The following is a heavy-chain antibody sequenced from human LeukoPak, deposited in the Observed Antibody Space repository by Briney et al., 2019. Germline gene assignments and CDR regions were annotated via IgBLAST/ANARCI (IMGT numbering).Heavy chain of an antibody. CDR2: FYFSGSS. Sequence: SETLSLTCSVSSVSINGYYWSWIRQSAGKGLEWLGRFYFSGSSDYNPSLKSRVTISVDTSKNQFSLKLSSVTAADTAVYYCARGARFLEWLFLSGEGYYFDYWGQGTLVTVSS. J-gene: IGHJ4*02. CDR3: ARGARFLEWLFLSGEGYYFDY. CDR1: SVSINGYY. D-gene: IGHD3-3*01. V-gene: IGHV4-4*07.